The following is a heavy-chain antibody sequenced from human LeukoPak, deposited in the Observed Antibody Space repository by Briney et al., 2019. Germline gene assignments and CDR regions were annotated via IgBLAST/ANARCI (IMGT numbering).Heavy chain of an antibody. CDR3: AGPRGGYCSSTSCFRKYYFDY. CDR2: INHSGST. Sequence: PSETLWLTCADYGGAFSCYYWSWIRQSPGKGLEWIGEINHSGSTNYNPSLKSRVTISVDTSKNQFSLKLSSVTAADTAVYYCAGPRGGYCSSTSCFRKYYFDYWGQGTLVTVSS. J-gene: IGHJ4*02. CDR1: GGAFSCYY. V-gene: IGHV4-34*01. D-gene: IGHD2-2*01.